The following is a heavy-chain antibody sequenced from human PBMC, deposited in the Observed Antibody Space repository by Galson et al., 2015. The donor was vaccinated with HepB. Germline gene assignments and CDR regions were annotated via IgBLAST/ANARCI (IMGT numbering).Heavy chain of an antibody. Sequence: SLRLSCAASGFTFSSYWMHWVRQAPGKGLVWVSRINSDGSSTSYADSVKGRFTISRDNAKNTLYLQMNSLRAEDTAVYYCARDPLRSRYYDFWSGYYPSFDYWGQGTLVTVSP. CDR1: GFTFSSYW. V-gene: IGHV3-74*01. J-gene: IGHJ4*02. D-gene: IGHD3-3*01. CDR3: ARDPLRSRYYDFWSGYYPSFDY. CDR2: INSDGSST.